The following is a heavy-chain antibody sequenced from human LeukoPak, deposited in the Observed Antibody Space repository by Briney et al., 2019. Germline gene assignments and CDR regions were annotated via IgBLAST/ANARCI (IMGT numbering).Heavy chain of an antibody. D-gene: IGHD5-12*01. CDR3: AREVRAYGGYSQSDY. CDR1: GYTISSHS. J-gene: IGHJ4*02. V-gene: IGHV3-21*01. CDR2: ISNRSCYI. Sequence: GGSLSLTCAASGYTISSHSKNWVRQDPGKGLLWLFSISNRSCYIYYNHSVKSRFTISRHNAKNSLYLQMNTLRVEDTAVYYCAREVRAYGGYSQSDYWGQGTLVTVSS.